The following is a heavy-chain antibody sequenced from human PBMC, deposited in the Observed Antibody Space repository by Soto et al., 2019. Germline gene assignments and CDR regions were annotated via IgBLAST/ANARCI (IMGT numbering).Heavy chain of an antibody. D-gene: IGHD1-26*01. J-gene: IGHJ4*01. CDR2: ISDSGGSA. Sequence: GGSLRLSCAASGFSFSSHPMSWARQAPGKGLEWVSGISDSGGSAYYADSVKGRFTISRDNSKNTLYLQMNNLRAEDTAVYYCAQSYSGSSTYWGHGTLVTVSS. V-gene: IGHV3-23*01. CDR1: GFSFSSHP. CDR3: AQSYSGSSTY.